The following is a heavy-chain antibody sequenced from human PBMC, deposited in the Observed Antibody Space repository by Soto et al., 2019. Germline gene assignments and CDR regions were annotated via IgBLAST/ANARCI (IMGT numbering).Heavy chain of an antibody. V-gene: IGHV3-11*01. Sequence: QVHLVESGGGLVKPGGSLRLSCAASGFTFSDYYMTWIRQAPGKGLEWVSYISSGGSSIYYADSVKGRFTISRDNSKNTLYLQMNSLRAEDTAVYYCANKRSFPAAPGGWFDPWGQGTLVTVSS. CDR3: ANKRSFPAAPGGWFDP. J-gene: IGHJ5*02. CDR1: GFTFSDYY. CDR2: ISSGGSSI. D-gene: IGHD2-2*01.